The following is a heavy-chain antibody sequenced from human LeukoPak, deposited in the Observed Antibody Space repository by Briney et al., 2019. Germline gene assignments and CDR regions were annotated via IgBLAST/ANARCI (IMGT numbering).Heavy chain of an antibody. Sequence: GTSLRLSCAPSGFTFSKYGMHWVRQAPGKGLEWVAIIWLDGSQEYYAESVKGRFTISRDNSKNKLYLQMNSLRAEDTAIYYCARLGGAGRHSVDYWGQGTLVTVSS. J-gene: IGHJ4*02. CDR1: GFTFSKYG. CDR2: IWLDGSQE. D-gene: IGHD3-10*01. CDR3: ARLGGAGRHSVDY. V-gene: IGHV3-33*01.